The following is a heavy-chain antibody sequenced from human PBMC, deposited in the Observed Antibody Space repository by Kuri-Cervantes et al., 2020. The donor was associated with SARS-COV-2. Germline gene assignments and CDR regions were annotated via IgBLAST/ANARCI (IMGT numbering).Heavy chain of an antibody. Sequence: SETLSLTCTISYGSITGFYWTWIRQSPDKGLEWIGNIHSSGITNFHPSFKSRVTISLDTAKNVFFLSLSSVTTADTAVYYCARNVDGTDYLKVWGQGIMVTVSS. D-gene: IGHD3-9*01. CDR1: YGSITGFY. CDR3: ARNVDGTDYLKV. V-gene: IGHV4-59*01. J-gene: IGHJ4*02. CDR2: IHSSGIT.